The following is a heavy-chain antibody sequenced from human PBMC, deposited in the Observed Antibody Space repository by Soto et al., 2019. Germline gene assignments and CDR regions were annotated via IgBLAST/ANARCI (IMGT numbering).Heavy chain of an antibody. D-gene: IGHD4-17*01. CDR1: GFTFSSYS. V-gene: IGHV3-48*01. CDR2: ISSSSRSI. Sequence: EVQLVESGGGLVQPGGSLRLSCGASGFTFSSYSFNWVRQAPGKGLEWVSYISSSSRSIYYADSVKGRFTISRDNGNKSLFLQMSSLRAEDTAVYYCARDATMTTVTTRCAYWGRGTLVNVSS. CDR3: ARDATMTTVTTRCAY. J-gene: IGHJ4*02.